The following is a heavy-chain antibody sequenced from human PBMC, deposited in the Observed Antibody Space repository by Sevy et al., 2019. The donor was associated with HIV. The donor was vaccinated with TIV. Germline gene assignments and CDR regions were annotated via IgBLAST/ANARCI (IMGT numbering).Heavy chain of an antibody. CDR2: IYSGGST. V-gene: IGHV3-66*01. Sequence: GVSLRLSCAASTFRVIDNYMSWVRQAPGKGLEWVSTIYSGGSTFYADSVKGRFTISRDNSKNTLYLQMNSLRAEDTAVYYCARDRYYDASGYYYYYYGLDVWGQGTTVTVSS. D-gene: IGHD3-22*01. CDR3: ARDRYYDASGYYYYYYGLDV. CDR1: TFRVIDNY. J-gene: IGHJ6*02.